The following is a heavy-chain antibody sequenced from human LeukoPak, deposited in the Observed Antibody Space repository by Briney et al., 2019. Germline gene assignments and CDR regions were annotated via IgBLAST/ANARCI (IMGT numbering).Heavy chain of an antibody. CDR3: ARDFSPYTNGWYAGY. CDR2: ISYDGNNK. CDR1: GFTFSSYA. Sequence: PGGSLRLPCTVSGFTFSSYAIHWVRQAPGKGLEWVAVISYDGNNKYYADSVRGRFTISRDNSKDTLYLQMNSLRAEDTAVYYCARDFSPYTNGWYAGYWGQGTLVTVSS. V-gene: IGHV3-30-3*01. D-gene: IGHD6-19*01. J-gene: IGHJ4*02.